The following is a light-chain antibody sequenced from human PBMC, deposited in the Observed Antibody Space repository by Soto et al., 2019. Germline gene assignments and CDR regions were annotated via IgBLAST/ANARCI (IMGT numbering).Light chain of an antibody. Sequence: SVLTQSPGTLSLSPGERATLSCRASQSVSSSYLAWYQQKPGQAPSLLIYGTSSRATGIPDRFSGSGSGTDFTLTISRLEPEDFAVYYCQQYGSSTWTFGQGTKVDIK. CDR3: QQYGSSTWT. J-gene: IGKJ1*01. CDR2: GTS. V-gene: IGKV3-20*01. CDR1: QSVSSSY.